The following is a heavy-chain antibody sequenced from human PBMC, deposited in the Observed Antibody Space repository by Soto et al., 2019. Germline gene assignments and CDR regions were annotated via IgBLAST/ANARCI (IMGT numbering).Heavy chain of an antibody. D-gene: IGHD2-2*01. V-gene: IGHV4-34*01. CDR2: INHSGST. Sequence: SETLSLTCAVYGGSFSGYYWSWIRQPPGKGLEWIGEINHSGSTNYNPSLKSRVTISVDTSKNQFSLKLSSVTAADTAVYYCARGPLVVVPAASWENWFDPWGQGTLVTVSS. CDR1: GGSFSGYY. CDR3: ARGPLVVVPAASWENWFDP. J-gene: IGHJ5*02.